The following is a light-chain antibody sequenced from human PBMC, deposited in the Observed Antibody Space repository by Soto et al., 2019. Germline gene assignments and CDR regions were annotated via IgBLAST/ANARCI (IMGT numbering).Light chain of an antibody. J-gene: IGKJ2*01. CDR3: QQYNSFSNT. CDR2: DAY. V-gene: IGKV1-5*01. Sequence: DVQLTQSPSTLSASLGDRVTITCRASESISNWLAWYQQKPGKAPKVLIYDAYSLESGVPSRFTGSRSGTEFTLSIRSLEPDDFATYYCQQYNSFSNTFGQGTKLELK. CDR1: ESISNW.